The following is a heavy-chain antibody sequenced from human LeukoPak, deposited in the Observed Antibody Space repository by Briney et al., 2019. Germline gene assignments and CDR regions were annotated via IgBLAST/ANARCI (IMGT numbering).Heavy chain of an antibody. D-gene: IGHD3-10*01. Sequence: GGSLRLSCAASGFTFSSYAMSWVRQAPGKGLEWVSAISGSGGSTYYADSVKGRFTISRDNSKNTLYLQMNSLGAEDTAVYYCAKALWFGESNFDYWGQGTLVTVSS. CDR1: GFTFSSYA. J-gene: IGHJ4*02. CDR2: ISGSGGST. CDR3: AKALWFGESNFDY. V-gene: IGHV3-23*01.